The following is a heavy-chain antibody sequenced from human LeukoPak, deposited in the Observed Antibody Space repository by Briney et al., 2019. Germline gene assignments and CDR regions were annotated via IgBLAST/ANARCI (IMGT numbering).Heavy chain of an antibody. CDR2: ISSSSSYT. CDR1: GFTFSDYY. J-gene: IGHJ4*02. V-gene: IGHV3-11*06. Sequence: GGSLRLSCAASGFTFSDYYMSWIRQAPGKGLEWVSYISSSSSYTNYADSLKGRLTISRDNAKNSLYLQMNSLRAEDTPVYYCARGPVSLLVGTLDYWGQGTLVTVSS. D-gene: IGHD1-26*01. CDR3: ARGPVSLLVGTLDY.